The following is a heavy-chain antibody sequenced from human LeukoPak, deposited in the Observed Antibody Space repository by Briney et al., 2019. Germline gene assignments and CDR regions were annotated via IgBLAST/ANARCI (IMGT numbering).Heavy chain of an antibody. CDR1: GYTFTTSG. D-gene: IGHD5-24*01. J-gene: IGHJ4*02. V-gene: IGHV1-18*01. CDR2: MSVYTGNT. Sequence: GASLKVSSKASGYTFTTSGISWVRQAPGHGLEWMGWMSVYTGNTNYAQKVQGRVTMTTDTSTSTAYMDLRSLRSDDTAVYYCARVGMASPFDYWGQGALVTVSS. CDR3: ARVGMASPFDY.